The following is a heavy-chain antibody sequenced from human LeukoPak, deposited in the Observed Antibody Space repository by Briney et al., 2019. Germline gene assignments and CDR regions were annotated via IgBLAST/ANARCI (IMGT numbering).Heavy chain of an antibody. J-gene: IGHJ4*02. CDR2: INREGNEK. CDR3: ARVGTWELQRVFDF. D-gene: IGHD1-26*01. V-gene: IGHV3-7*01. Sequence: LAGGSLILSCATFGFAFSDYWMTWVRQVPGKGLEWVANINREGNEKYYVDSVKGRFTISRDNAKNSLDLQMDSLRVEDTAVYYCARVGTWELQRVFDFWGQGTLVTVSS. CDR1: GFAFSDYW.